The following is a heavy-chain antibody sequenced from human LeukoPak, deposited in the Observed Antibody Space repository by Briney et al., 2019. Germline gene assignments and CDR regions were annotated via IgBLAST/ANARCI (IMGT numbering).Heavy chain of an antibody. J-gene: IGHJ4*02. V-gene: IGHV4-61*02. CDR3: AREAVVPSCFNY. Sequence: PSETLSLTCTVSGGSISSGSYYGSWIRRHAGKGLEWIEGIYTSGSTNYNPSLKSRVTISVDTSKNQFSLKLSSVTAADTAVYYCAREAVVPSCFNYWGQGTLVTVSS. D-gene: IGHD2-2*01. CDR1: GGSISSGSYY. CDR2: IYTSGST.